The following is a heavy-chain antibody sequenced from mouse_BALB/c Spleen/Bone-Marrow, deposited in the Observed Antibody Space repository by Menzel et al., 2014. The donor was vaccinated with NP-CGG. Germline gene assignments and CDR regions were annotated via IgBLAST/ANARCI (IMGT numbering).Heavy chain of an antibody. Sequence: EVQLQQSGGGLVQPGGSLKLSCAASGFDFSRYWMSWVRQAPGKGLEWIGEINPDSNTINYTPSLKDKFIISRDNAKNTLYLQMSKVRSEDTALYYCARRGLGRWYFDVWGAGTTVTVSS. D-gene: IGHD4-1*01. V-gene: IGHV4-1*02. J-gene: IGHJ1*01. CDR1: GFDFSRYW. CDR3: ARRGLGRWYFDV. CDR2: INPDSNTI.